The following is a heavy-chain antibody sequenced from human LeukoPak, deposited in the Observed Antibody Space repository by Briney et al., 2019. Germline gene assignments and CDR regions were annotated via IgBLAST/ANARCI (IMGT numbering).Heavy chain of an antibody. CDR1: GFTFTNYW. V-gene: IGHV3-23*01. CDR3: AKDTSIGKYCTNGVCSPFDY. J-gene: IGHJ4*02. CDR2: ISDSGDYT. D-gene: IGHD2-8*01. Sequence: GGSLRLSCAASGFTFTNYWMNWVRQAPGQGLEWVSVISDSGDYTSYADSVRGRFTISRDNSRNTLYLQMISLRPEDTAVYYCAKDTSIGKYCTNGVCSPFDYWGQGTLVTVSS.